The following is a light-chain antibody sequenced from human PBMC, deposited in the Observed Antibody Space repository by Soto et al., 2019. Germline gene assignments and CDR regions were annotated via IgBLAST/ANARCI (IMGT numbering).Light chain of an antibody. V-gene: IGLV2-11*01. CDR2: DVS. CDR3: CSYAGSGTFAV. Sequence: QSALTQPRSVSGSPGQSVTISCTGTSNDVGGYNYVSWYQQHPGKAPKLMIYDVSKRPSGVPDRFSGSKSGNTASLTISGLQAEDETDYYCCSYAGSGTFAVFGGGTKVTVL. J-gene: IGLJ2*01. CDR1: SNDVGGYNY.